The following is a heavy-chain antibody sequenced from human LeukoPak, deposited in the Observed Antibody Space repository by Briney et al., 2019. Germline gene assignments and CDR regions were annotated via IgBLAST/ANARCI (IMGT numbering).Heavy chain of an antibody. Sequence: ASVKVSCTASGYTFTSYGISWVRQAPGQGLEWMGRINPNNGGTNYAQKFQGRVTMTRDMSMSTAYMELSRLRSVDTAVYYCAGEDNSSGYRPFDIWGQGTMVTVPS. CDR3: AGEDNSSGYRPFDI. J-gene: IGHJ3*02. CDR2: INPNNGGT. D-gene: IGHD3-22*01. V-gene: IGHV1-2*06. CDR1: GYTFTSYG.